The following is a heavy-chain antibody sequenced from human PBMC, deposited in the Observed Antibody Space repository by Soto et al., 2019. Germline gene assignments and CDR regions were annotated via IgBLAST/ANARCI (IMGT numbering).Heavy chain of an antibody. CDR2: IYYSEST. V-gene: IGHV4-59*01. J-gene: IGHJ6*02. CDR1: GGSISSYY. CDR3: ARGRGYDSSGYYYYYYGMDV. Sequence: QVQLQESGPGLVKPSETLSLTCTVSGGSISSYYWSWIRQPPGKGLEWIGYIYYSESTNYNPSLKSRVTISVDTSKNQFSLKLSSVTAADTAVYYCARGRGYDSSGYYYYYYGMDVWGQGTTVTVSS. D-gene: IGHD3-22*01.